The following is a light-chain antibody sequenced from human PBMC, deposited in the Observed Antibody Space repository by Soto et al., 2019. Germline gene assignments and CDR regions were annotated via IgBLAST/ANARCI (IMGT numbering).Light chain of an antibody. J-gene: IGKJ5*01. Sequence: EIVLTRSPATLCMCVGDRGSRPGRASQRVSSNVAWYQQIPGQTPRIIIYGASTRATGIPARFSGSGSGKAVTLTISSLEPEYFAVYYCQQRSNWPLTCGQGTRLEI. CDR3: QQRSNWPLT. V-gene: IGKV3-11*01. CDR1: QRVSSN. CDR2: GAS.